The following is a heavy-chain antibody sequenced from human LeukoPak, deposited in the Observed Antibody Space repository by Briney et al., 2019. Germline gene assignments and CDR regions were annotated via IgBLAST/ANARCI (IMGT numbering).Heavy chain of an antibody. CDR3: ARGIPYSSSYNYFEY. J-gene: IGHJ4*02. V-gene: IGHV1-2*02. CDR2: INPNSGGT. Sequence: GASVKVSCKASGYTFTGYYMHWVRQAPGQGLEWMGWINPNSGGTNYAQKFQGRVTMTRDTSISTAYMELSRLRSDDTAVYYCARGIPYSSSYNYFEYWGQGTLVTVSS. CDR1: GYTFTGYY. D-gene: IGHD6-13*01.